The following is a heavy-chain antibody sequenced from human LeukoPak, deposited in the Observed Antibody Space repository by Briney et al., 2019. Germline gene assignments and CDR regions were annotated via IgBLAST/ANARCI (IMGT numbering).Heavy chain of an antibody. D-gene: IGHD3-16*01. CDR2: IIPIFGTA. V-gene: IGHV1-69*06. Sequence: SVKVSCKASGGTFSGYAISWVRQAPGQGLEWMGGIIPIFGTANYAQKFQGRVTITADKSTSTAYMELSSLRSEDTAVYYCASSTRWGDYFDSWGQGTLVTVSS. J-gene: IGHJ4*02. CDR3: ASSTRWGDYFDS. CDR1: GGTFSGYA.